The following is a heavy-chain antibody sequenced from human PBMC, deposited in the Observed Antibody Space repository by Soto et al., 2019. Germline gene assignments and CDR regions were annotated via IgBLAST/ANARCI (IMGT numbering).Heavy chain of an antibody. CDR2: ISWNSGNR. Sequence: EVQLVESGGGLVQPGRALRLSCAASGFNSDDYALHWVRQVPGKGLEWVSGISWNSGNRGYADFVKGRFTISRDNTKNFLYLQMNSLRPEDTALYFCAKDRGGGDIVTSNVNYYGMDVWGQGTTVTVSS. D-gene: IGHD5-12*01. CDR3: AKDRGGGDIVTSNVNYYGMDV. V-gene: IGHV3-9*02. CDR1: GFNSDDYA. J-gene: IGHJ6*02.